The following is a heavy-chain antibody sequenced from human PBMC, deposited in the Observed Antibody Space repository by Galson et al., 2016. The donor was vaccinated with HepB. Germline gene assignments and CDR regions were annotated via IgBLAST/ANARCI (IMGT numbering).Heavy chain of an antibody. J-gene: IGHJ3*02. Sequence: SVKVSCKASGFNFRSSAVQWVRQARGQRLEWIGWIVVGNGHTNYAEKFQGGVTITRDMSTGTAYMELSSLRSEDTALYYCAATQQRSGAFDIWGQGTMVTFSS. V-gene: IGHV1-58*01. CDR3: AATQQRSGAFDI. CDR1: GFNFRSSA. D-gene: IGHD1/OR15-1a*01. CDR2: IVVGNGHT.